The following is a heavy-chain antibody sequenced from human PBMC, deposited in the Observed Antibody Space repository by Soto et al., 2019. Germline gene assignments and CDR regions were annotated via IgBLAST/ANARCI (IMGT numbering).Heavy chain of an antibody. CDR1: GYTFTSYG. Sequence: QVQLVQSGAEVKKPGASVKVSCKASGYTFTSYGISWVRQAPGQGLEWMGWISAYNGNTNYAQKLQGRVTMTTDTTTSTAYMELRSLRSDDTAVYYCARDIASGWYLGSPDSYWYFDLWGRGTLVTVSS. CDR2: ISAYNGNT. D-gene: IGHD6-19*01. J-gene: IGHJ2*01. CDR3: ARDIASGWYLGSPDSYWYFDL. V-gene: IGHV1-18*01.